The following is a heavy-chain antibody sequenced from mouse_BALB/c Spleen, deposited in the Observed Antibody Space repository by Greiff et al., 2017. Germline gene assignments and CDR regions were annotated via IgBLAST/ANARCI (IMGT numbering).Heavy chain of an antibody. Sequence: EVKLMESGGGLVKPGGSLKLSCAASGFTFSSYAMSWVRQTPEKRLEWVASISSGGSTYYPDSVKGRFTISRDNARNILYLQMSSLRSEDTAMYYCARTTMITTGGVFDYWGQGTTLTVSS. D-gene: IGHD2-4*01. CDR1: GFTFSSYA. V-gene: IGHV5-6-5*01. J-gene: IGHJ2*01. CDR3: ARTTMITTGGVFDY. CDR2: ISSGGST.